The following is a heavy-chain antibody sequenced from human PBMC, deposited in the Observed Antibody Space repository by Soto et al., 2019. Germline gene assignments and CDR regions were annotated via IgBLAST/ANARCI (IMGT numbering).Heavy chain of an antibody. D-gene: IGHD3-22*01. J-gene: IGHJ6*02. CDR2: ISSSGSTI. V-gene: IGHV3-48*03. CDR1: GFTFSSYE. Sequence: GVSLLLSCAASGFTFSSYEMNWVRPAPGKGLEWASYISSSGSTIYYADSVKGRFTISRDNAKNSLYLQMNSLRAEDTAVYYCAREYYYDSSGYENQYYYYGMDVWGQGTTVTVSS. CDR3: AREYYYDSSGYENQYYYYGMDV.